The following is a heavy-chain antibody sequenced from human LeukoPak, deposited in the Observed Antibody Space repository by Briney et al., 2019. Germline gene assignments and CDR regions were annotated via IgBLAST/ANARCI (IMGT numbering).Heavy chain of an antibody. CDR2: IKEDGSEE. Sequence: GGSLSLSCAASGFTFSNYWMSWVRPAPGKGLEWVANIKEDGSEEYYVDSVKGRFTISRDNARNSLYLQMNSLRAEDTAVYYCASGRQLGYWGQGTLVTVSS. D-gene: IGHD6-13*01. CDR3: ASGRQLGY. CDR1: GFTFSNYW. J-gene: IGHJ4*02. V-gene: IGHV3-7*01.